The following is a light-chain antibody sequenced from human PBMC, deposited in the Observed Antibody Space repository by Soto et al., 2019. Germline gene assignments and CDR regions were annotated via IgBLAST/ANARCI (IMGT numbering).Light chain of an antibody. CDR1: SSDVGSYSL. V-gene: IGLV2-23*01. CDR3: YTYAGGSTYL. CDR2: EDI. J-gene: IGLJ1*01. Sequence: QSVLAQPASVSGSPGQSITTSCTGTSSDVGSYSLLSWYQHHPGKAPKLIIYEDIKGPSGVSNPFSGSKSGNTASLRIFGLQAEDEADYYCYTYAGGSTYLFGTGTKVTVL.